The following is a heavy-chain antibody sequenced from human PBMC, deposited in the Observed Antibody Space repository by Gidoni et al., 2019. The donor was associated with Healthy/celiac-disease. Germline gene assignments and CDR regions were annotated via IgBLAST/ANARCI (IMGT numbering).Heavy chain of an antibody. V-gene: IGHV1-69*01. CDR2: IIPIFGTA. J-gene: IGHJ6*02. D-gene: IGHD6-19*01. CDR3: ARDPWWLENYYYYGMDV. CDR1: GGTFSSYA. Sequence: QVQLVQSGAEVKKPGSSVKVSCKASGGTFSSYAISWVRQAPGQGLEWMGGIIPIFGTANYAQKFQGRVTITADESTSTAYMELSSLRSEDTAVYYCARDPWWLENYYYYGMDVWGQGTTVTVSS.